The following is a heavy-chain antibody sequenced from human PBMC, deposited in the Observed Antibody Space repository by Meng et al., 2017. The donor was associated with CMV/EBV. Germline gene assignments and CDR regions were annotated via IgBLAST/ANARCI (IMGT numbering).Heavy chain of an antibody. D-gene: IGHD6-6*01. CDR3: AREGGGDSSSTPYYFDY. CDR1: GYTFTSYG. CDR2: ISAYNGNT. Sequence: ASVKVSCKASGYTFTSYGISWVRQAPGQGLEWMGWISAYNGNTNYAQKLQGRVTMTTDTSTSTAYMELMSLRSDDTAVYYCAREGGGDSSSTPYYFDYWGQGTLVTVSS. V-gene: IGHV1-18*01. J-gene: IGHJ4*02.